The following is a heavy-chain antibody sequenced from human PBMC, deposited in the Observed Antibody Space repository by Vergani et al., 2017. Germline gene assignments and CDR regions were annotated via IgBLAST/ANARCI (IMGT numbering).Heavy chain of an antibody. D-gene: IGHD1-26*01. CDR2: IVVGSGNT. CDR1: GFTFTSPA. CDR3: AAVGSSGSSDY. Sequence: QMQLVQSGPEVKKPGTSVKVSCKASGFTFTSPAMQWVRQARGQRLEWIGWIVVGSGNTNYAQKFQERVTITRDMSTSTAYMELSSLRSEDTAVYYCAAVGSSGSSDYWGQRALVTVSS. V-gene: IGHV1-58*02. J-gene: IGHJ4*02.